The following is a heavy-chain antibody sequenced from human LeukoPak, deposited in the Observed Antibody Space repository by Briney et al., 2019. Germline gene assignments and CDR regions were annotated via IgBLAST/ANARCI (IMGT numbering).Heavy chain of an antibody. D-gene: IGHD2-15*01. Sequence: SGGSLRLSCVASGFSFSNYAMTWVRQAPGKGLEWVSIISYSGLTTYYADAVKGRFTISRDNSKNTLYLQMNSLRADDTAVYYCAKTQGYYDAWGQGALVTVSS. J-gene: IGHJ5*02. CDR1: GFSFSNYA. V-gene: IGHV3-23*01. CDR3: AKTQGYYDA. CDR2: ISYSGLTT.